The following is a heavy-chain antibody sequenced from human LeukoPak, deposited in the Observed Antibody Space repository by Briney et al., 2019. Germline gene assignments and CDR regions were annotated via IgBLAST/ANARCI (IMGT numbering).Heavy chain of an antibody. CDR2: IYYSGST. V-gene: IGHV4-59*01. CDR3: ARYSSGWYLFDY. CDR1: GGSISSYY. Sequence: PPETLSLTCTVSGGSISSYYWSWIRQPPGKGLEWIGYIYYSGSTNYNPSLKSRVTISVDTSKNQFSLKLSSVTAADTAVYYCARYSSGWYLFDYWGQGTLVTVSS. D-gene: IGHD6-19*01. J-gene: IGHJ4*02.